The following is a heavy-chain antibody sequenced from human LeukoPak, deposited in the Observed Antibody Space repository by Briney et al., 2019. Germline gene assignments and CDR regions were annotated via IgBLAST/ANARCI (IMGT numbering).Heavy chain of an antibody. V-gene: IGHV3-30*04. D-gene: IGHD4-11*01. J-gene: IGHJ5*02. CDR2: ISYDGSNK. CDR3: ATVTAGWFDP. CDR1: GFTFSSYA. Sequence: GRPLRLSCAASGFTFSSYAMHWVRQAPGKGLEWVAVISYDGSNKCYADSVKGRFTISRDNSKNTLYLQMNSPRAEDTAVYYCATVTAGWFDPWGQGTLVTVSS.